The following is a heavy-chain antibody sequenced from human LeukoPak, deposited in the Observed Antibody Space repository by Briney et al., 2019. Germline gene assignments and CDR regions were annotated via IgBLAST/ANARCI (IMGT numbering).Heavy chain of an antibody. CDR3: AKPLYFGGSLNWFDP. Sequence: GGSLRLSCAASGFTFSNYGMHWVRQGPGKGLEWVAVISYDGSNKHYADSVNGRFTISRDNSKNTLYLQMNSLRVEDSAVYYCAKPLYFGGSLNWFDPWGQGTLVTVSS. CDR2: ISYDGSNK. J-gene: IGHJ5*02. D-gene: IGHD3-10*01. CDR1: GFTFSNYG. V-gene: IGHV3-30*18.